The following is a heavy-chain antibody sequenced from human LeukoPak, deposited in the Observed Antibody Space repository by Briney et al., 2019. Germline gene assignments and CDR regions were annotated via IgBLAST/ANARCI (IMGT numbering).Heavy chain of an antibody. V-gene: IGHV3-21*01. Sequence: PGGSLRLSCAASGFTFSSYSMNWVRQAPGKGLEWVSSISSSSSYIYYADSMKGRFTISRDNAKNSLYLQMNSLRVEDTAVYYCARGYSNYGYAFNIWGQGTMVTVSS. D-gene: IGHD4-11*01. J-gene: IGHJ3*02. CDR1: GFTFSSYS. CDR3: ARGYSNYGYAFNI. CDR2: ISSSSSYI.